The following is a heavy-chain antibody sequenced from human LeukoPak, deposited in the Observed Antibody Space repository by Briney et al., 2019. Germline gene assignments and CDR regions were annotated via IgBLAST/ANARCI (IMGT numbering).Heavy chain of an antibody. CDR2: ISGSGGST. D-gene: IGHD3-10*01. CDR1: GFTFSSYA. V-gene: IGHV3-23*01. J-gene: IGHJ4*02. Sequence: GGSLRLSCAASGFTFSSYAMSWVRQAPGKGLEWVSAISGSGGSTYYADSVKGRFTISRDNSKNTLYPQMNSLRAEDTAVYYCAKLSHTYDYGSGSSGYWGQGTLVTVSS. CDR3: AKLSHTYDYGSGSSGY.